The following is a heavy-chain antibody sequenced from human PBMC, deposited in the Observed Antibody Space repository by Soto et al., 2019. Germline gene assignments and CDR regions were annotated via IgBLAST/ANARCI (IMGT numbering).Heavy chain of an antibody. D-gene: IGHD2-2*01. CDR2: IFHSGTT. Sequence: QVQLQESGPGLVKPSDTLSLTCAVSGYSITNVNWWAWLGLPPGKGLERIVYIFHSGTTHYNRSLKSRGTTSVDTSQHQSSLKVDSLPAEDTAVYYCARSPYADALEIWGQGTMVPGSS. CDR3: ARSPYADALEI. CDR1: GYSITNVNW. J-gene: IGHJ3*02. V-gene: IGHV4-28*01.